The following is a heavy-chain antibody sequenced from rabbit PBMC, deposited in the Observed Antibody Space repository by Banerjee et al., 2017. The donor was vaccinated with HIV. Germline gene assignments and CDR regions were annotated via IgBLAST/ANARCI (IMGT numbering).Heavy chain of an antibody. CDR2: IYVGSSGST. D-gene: IGHD6-1*01. J-gene: IGHJ4*01. Sequence: QSLEESGGDLVKPGASLTLTCTASGFSFSSSYWICWVRQAPGKGLEWIACIYVGSSGSTDYASWAKGRFTISKTSSTTVTLQMTSLTGADTATYFCARDRVTAYSDYGYVTYAGFNLWGPGTLVTVS. CDR1: GFSFSSSYW. V-gene: IGHV1S40*01. CDR3: ARDRVTAYSDYGYVTYAGFNL.